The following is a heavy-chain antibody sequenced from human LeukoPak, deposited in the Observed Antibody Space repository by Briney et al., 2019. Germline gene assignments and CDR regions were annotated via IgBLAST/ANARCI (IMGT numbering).Heavy chain of an antibody. CDR3: ASRRGYSSVEYYFDY. Sequence: SETLSLTCTVSGYSISSGYYWGWIRQPPGKGLEWIGSIYHSGSTYYNPSLKSRVTISVDTSQNQFSLKLNSVTAADTAVYYCASRRGYSSVEYYFDYWGQGTLVTVSS. CDR1: GYSISSGYY. D-gene: IGHD5-18*01. CDR2: IYHSGST. J-gene: IGHJ4*02. V-gene: IGHV4-38-2*02.